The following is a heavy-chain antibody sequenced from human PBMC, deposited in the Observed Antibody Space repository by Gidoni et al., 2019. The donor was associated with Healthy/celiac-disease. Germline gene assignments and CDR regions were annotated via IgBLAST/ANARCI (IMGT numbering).Heavy chain of an antibody. V-gene: IGHV4-34*01. CDR3: ARGPYGSGSYYYYYYYYMDV. Sequence: QVQLQQWGAGLLKPSETLSLTCAVYGGSFSGYYWSWIRQPPGKGLEWIGEINHSGSTNYNPSLKSRVTISVDTSKNQFSLKLSSVTAADTAVYYCARGPYGSGSYYYYYYYYMDVWGKGTTVTVSS. CDR2: INHSGST. CDR1: GGSFSGYY. J-gene: IGHJ6*03. D-gene: IGHD3-10*01.